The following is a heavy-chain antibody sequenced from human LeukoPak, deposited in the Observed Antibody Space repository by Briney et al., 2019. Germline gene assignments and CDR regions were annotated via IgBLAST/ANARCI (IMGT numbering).Heavy chain of an antibody. CDR3: ASSIAAALYYFDY. Sequence: SETLSLTCTVSGGSISSGDYYWSWIRQPPGKGLEWIGYIYYSGSTYYNPSLKSRVTISVHTSKNQFSLKLSSVTAADTAVYYCASSIAAALYYFDYWGQGTLVTVSS. CDR1: GGSISSGDYY. CDR2: IYYSGST. J-gene: IGHJ4*02. D-gene: IGHD6-13*01. V-gene: IGHV4-30-4*08.